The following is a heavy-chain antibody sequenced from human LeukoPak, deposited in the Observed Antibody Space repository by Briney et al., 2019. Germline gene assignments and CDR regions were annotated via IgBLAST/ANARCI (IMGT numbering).Heavy chain of an antibody. Sequence: PSETLSLTCSVSGGSISSYYWSWVRHPPGKGLEWIGYIYYSGSTNYNPSLKSRVTISVDTSKNQFSLKLSSVTAADTAVYYCARVATEPAEYFQHWGQGTLVTVSS. CDR2: IYYSGST. CDR1: GGSISSYY. V-gene: IGHV4-59*01. D-gene: IGHD1-14*01. CDR3: ARVATEPAEYFQH. J-gene: IGHJ1*01.